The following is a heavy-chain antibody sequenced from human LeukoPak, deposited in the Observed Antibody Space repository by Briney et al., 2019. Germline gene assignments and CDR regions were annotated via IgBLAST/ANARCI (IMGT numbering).Heavy chain of an antibody. Sequence: SQTLSLTCTVSGGSISSGGYYWSWIRQHPGKGLEWIGYIYYSGSTYYNPSLKSRVTISVDTSKNQFSLKLSSVTAADTAVYYCAREEAVAGTVYWGQGTLATVSS. D-gene: IGHD6-19*01. V-gene: IGHV4-31*03. CDR1: GGSISSGGYY. J-gene: IGHJ4*02. CDR3: AREEAVAGTVY. CDR2: IYYSGST.